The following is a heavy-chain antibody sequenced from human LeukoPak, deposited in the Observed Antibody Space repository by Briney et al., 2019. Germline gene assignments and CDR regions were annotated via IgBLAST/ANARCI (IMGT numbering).Heavy chain of an antibody. D-gene: IGHD4/OR15-4a*01. CDR3: ARHMVITPFDS. CDR2: XSASGGII. V-gene: IGHV3-11*01. J-gene: IGHJ4*02. CDR1: GFPFRDYY. Sequence: GGSLRLSCAAPGFPFRDYYFXXVRQAPGQXXXWLSFXSASGGIIHYEDSVKGRFTISRDDAKNSVFLQMDSLRTDGTALYYCARHMVITPFDSWGQGTLVIVSS.